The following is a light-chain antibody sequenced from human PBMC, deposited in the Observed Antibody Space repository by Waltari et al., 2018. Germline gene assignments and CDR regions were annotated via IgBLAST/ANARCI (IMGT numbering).Light chain of an antibody. J-gene: IGLJ2*01. CDR1: SSNIGAGYD. CDR2: VNI. Sequence: QSVLTQPPSVSGAPGQRVTISCTASSSNIGAGYDVHWSQQLPGTAPKLLIYVNINRPSGVPDRFSGSKSGTSASLAITGLQADDEADYYCQSYDNSLSRSVVLGGGTKLTVL. V-gene: IGLV1-40*01. CDR3: QSYDNSLSRSVV.